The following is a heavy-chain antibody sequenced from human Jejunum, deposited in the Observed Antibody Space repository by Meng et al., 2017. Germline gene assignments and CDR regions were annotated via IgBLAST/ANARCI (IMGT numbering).Heavy chain of an antibody. V-gene: IGHV7-4-1*02. J-gene: IGHJ4*02. CDR3: AREASAGY. Sequence: QGQLVQSGAEVEKAGASVRVSCKASGYTFGTYLIHWMRQAPGQGLEWMGWINTNTGNPTYAQGFTGRFVFSLDTSVSTAYLQISSLKAEDTAMYYCAREASAGYWGQGTLVTVSS. CDR2: INTNTGNP. D-gene: IGHD1-26*01. CDR1: GYTFGTYL.